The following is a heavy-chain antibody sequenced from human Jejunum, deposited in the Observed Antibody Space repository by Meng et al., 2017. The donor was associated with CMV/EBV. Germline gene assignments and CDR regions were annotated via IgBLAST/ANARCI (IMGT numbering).Heavy chain of an antibody. CDR1: FSRFA. D-gene: IGHD4-23*01. Sequence: FSRFAISWVRQAPGQGLEWMGKIIPMFGAPNFAQKFQGRVTITTDESTSTAYMELRSLRSEDTAIYYCVRDVTGGGRPHYYYGLDVWGQGTTVTVSS. CDR2: IIPMFGAP. V-gene: IGHV1-69*05. J-gene: IGHJ6*02. CDR3: VRDVTGGGRPHYYYGLDV.